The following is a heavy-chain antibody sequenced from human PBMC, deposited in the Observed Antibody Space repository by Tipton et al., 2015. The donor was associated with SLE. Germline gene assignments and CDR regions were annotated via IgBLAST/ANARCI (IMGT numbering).Heavy chain of an antibody. Sequence: TLSLTCTVSGGSISSSSYYWGWIRQPPGKGLEWIGSIYYSGSTYYSPSLRSRVTISVDKSKNHFSLRLNSVTAADTAVYYCARWIPLTGMNVWGQGTTVIVSS. D-gene: IGHD5-18*01. V-gene: IGHV4-39*07. J-gene: IGHJ6*02. CDR2: IYYSGST. CDR3: ARWIPLTGMNV. CDR1: GGSISSSSYY.